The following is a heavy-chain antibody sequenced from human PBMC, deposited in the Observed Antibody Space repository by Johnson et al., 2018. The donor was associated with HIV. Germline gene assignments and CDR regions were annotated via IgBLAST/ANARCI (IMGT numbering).Heavy chain of an antibody. CDR3: TTRLNSGTYWGNYDFEV. CDR1: GFTFSSYG. Sequence: QEKLVESGGGLVKPGGSLRLSCAASGFTFSSYGMHWVRQAPGKGLEWVAFIRYDGSNKYYADSVKGRFTISRDNSKNTLYLQMNSLRAEDTAVYYCTTRLNSGTYWGNYDFEVWGQGTMVTVSS. J-gene: IGHJ3*01. D-gene: IGHD1-26*01. CDR2: IRYDGSNK. V-gene: IGHV3-30*02.